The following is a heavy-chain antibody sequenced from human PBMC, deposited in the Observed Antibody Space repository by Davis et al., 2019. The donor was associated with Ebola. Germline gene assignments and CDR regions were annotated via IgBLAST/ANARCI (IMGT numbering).Heavy chain of an antibody. CDR2: INAGNGNT. D-gene: IGHD5-24*01. CDR3: ARRWLQPHDAFDI. J-gene: IGHJ3*02. V-gene: IGHV1-3*01. Sequence: AASVKVSCKASGYTFTSYGITWVRQAPGQRLEWMGWINAGNGNTKYSQKFQGRVTITRDTSASTAYMELSSLRSEDTAVYYCARRWLQPHDAFDIWGQGTMVTVSS. CDR1: GYTFTSYG.